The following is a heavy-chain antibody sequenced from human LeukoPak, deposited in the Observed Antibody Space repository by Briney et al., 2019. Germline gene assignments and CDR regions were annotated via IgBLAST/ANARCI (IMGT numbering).Heavy chain of an antibody. CDR2: IYYSGST. Sequence: PSETLSLTCTVSGGSISSYYWSWIRQPPGKGLEWIGYIYYSGSTNYNPSLKSRVTISVDTSKNQFSLKLSSVTAADTAVYCCARQTGTVLSYWGQGTLVTVSS. D-gene: IGHD1-14*01. CDR1: GGSISSYY. CDR3: ARQTGTVLSY. J-gene: IGHJ4*02. V-gene: IGHV4-59*08.